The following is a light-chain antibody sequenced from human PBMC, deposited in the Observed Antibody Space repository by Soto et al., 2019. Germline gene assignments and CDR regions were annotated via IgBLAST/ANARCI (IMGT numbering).Light chain of an antibody. CDR1: QGIGST. J-gene: IGKJ4*01. CDR3: QRYNNWPLT. CDR2: GAS. V-gene: IGKV3-15*01. Sequence: EIVMTQSPATLSESPGERATLSCRASQGIGSTLAWYQQKPGQTPRLLIYGASTRATGVPARFSGSGSGTEFTLTINSLQSEDFAVYYCQRYNNWPLTFGGGTKVEIK.